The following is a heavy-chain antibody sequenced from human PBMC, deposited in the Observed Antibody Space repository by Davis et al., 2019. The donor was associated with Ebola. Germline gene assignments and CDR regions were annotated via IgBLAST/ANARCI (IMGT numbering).Heavy chain of an antibody. CDR2: IYYSGST. Sequence: MPSETLSFTCTVSGGSISSGGYYWSWIRQPPGKGLEWIGYIYYSGSTSYNPSLGSRVTISLDTSKNQFSLKLSSVTAADTAVYYCARYSGTAMTPWGQGTLVTVSS. CDR1: GGSISSGGYY. J-gene: IGHJ4*02. D-gene: IGHD5-18*01. CDR3: ARYSGTAMTP. V-gene: IGHV4-31*03.